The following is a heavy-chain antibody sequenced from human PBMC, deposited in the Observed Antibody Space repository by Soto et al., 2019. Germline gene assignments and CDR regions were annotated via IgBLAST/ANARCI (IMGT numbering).Heavy chain of an antibody. CDR2: VNYEGSST. CDR3: AKVEGGQYLLPDI. Sequence: EVQLMASGGGLVQSGKSLRLSCVGARFTLKTNWMIWVRQVPGKGLECLSRVNYEGSSTMYADSVKGRFTFSRDNANNTLLLEMNSLRVEDTGVYFCAKVEGGQYLLPDIWGQGTLVTVSS. V-gene: IGHV3-74*03. D-gene: IGHD4-4*01. J-gene: IGHJ4*02. CDR1: RFTLKTNW.